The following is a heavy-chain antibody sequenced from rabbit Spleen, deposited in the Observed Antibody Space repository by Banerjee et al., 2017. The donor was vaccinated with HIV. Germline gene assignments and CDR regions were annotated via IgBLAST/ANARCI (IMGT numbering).Heavy chain of an antibody. CDR1: GFDLSSNY. CDR2: IYSGDGDT. D-gene: IGHD4-1*01. J-gene: IGHJ4*01. V-gene: IGHV1S47*01. Sequence: QEQLVESGGGLVQPEGSLTLTCKASGFDLSSNYYMCWVRQAPGKGLEWIACIYSGDGDTYYASWAKGRFTITRSTSLNTVTLQLNSLTVADTATYFCARNWGDSSNLWGQGTLVTVS. CDR3: ARNWGDSSNL.